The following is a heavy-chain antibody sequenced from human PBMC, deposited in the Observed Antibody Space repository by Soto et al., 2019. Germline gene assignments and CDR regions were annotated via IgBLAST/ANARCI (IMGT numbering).Heavy chain of an antibody. V-gene: IGHV4-4*07. CDR3: ATTLYSSSSGWFDP. CDR2: IYTSGST. J-gene: IGHJ5*02. Sequence: SETLSLISTVSGGSISSYYWSWIRQPAGKGLEWIGRIYTSGSTNYNPSLKSRVTMSVDTSKNQFSLKLSSVTAADTAVYYCATTLYSSSSGWFDPWGQGTLVTVSS. CDR1: GGSISSYY. D-gene: IGHD6-6*01.